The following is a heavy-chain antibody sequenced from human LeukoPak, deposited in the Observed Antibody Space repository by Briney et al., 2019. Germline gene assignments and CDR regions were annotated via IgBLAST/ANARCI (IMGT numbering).Heavy chain of an antibody. CDR2: IYYSGNT. CDR3: ARVRYCSTNRCYDREFDN. D-gene: IGHD2-2*01. Sequence: SETLSLTCTGSGGSISNYYWSWIRQPPGKRLEWIGYIYYSGNTNYNPSLKSRVTISVDTSKNQFSLKLNSVTAADTAVYYCARVRYCSTNRCYDREFDNWGQGTLVTVSS. V-gene: IGHV4-59*01. CDR1: GGSISNYY. J-gene: IGHJ4*02.